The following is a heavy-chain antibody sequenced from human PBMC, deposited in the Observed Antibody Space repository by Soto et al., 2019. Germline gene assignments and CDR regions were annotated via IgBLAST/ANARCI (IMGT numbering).Heavy chain of an antibody. CDR2: INPNGGNT. CDR3: GRDTSGLDY. J-gene: IGHJ4*02. CDR1: GYTLASHY. Sequence: QVQLVQSGAEVKKPGASVKVSCQASGYTLASHYIHWVRQAPGQGLEWMGVINPNGGNTRYAQRFQDRLTLTTDTPTNTVYLVLSSLSSDDTAVYYCGRDTSGLDYWGQGTLVTVSS. V-gene: IGHV1-46*01.